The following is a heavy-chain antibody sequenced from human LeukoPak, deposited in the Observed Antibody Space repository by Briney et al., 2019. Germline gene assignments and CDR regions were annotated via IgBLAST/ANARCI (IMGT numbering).Heavy chain of an antibody. V-gene: IGHV4-34*01. D-gene: IGHD3-3*01. Sequence: PSETLSLTCGVYGGSFSGYYWSWIRQPPGKGLEWIGEINHNGSTNYNLSLKSRVTISVDTSKNQFSLKLSSVTAADTAVYYCARGRQLRFLEWLLDYWGQGTLVTVSS. J-gene: IGHJ4*02. CDR1: GGSFSGYY. CDR3: ARGRQLRFLEWLLDY. CDR2: INHNGST.